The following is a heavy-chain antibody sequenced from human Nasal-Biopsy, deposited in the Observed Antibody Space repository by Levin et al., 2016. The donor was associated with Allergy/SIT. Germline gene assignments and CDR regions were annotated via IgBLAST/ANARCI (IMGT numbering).Heavy chain of an antibody. D-gene: IGHD5-18*01. Sequence: SETLSLTCAVSGGFFRPYYWSWLRQSPGKGLEWIGQVNYSGYTNYNPSLQSRVTISVDRSRSEFSLNLDSVTAADTAVYYCARDWSGYTYGSLPAFDYWGQGTRVAVSS. CDR1: GGFFRPYY. V-gene: IGHV4-34*01. J-gene: IGHJ4*02. CDR3: ARDWSGYTYGSLPAFDY. CDR2: VNYSGYT.